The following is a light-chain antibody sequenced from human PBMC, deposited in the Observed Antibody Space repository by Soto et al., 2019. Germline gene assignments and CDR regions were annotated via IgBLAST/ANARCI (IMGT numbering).Light chain of an antibody. CDR2: DVN. CDR3: SSYTSSSTRVV. CDR1: SSDVGRYNY. Sequence: QSVLTQPASVSGSPGQSITISCTGTSSDVGRYNYVSWYQQHPGKAPKLMIYDVNNRPSWVSNRFSGSKSGNTASLTISGLQAEDEADYYCSSYTSSSTRVVFGGGTKLTVL. V-gene: IGLV2-14*01. J-gene: IGLJ2*01.